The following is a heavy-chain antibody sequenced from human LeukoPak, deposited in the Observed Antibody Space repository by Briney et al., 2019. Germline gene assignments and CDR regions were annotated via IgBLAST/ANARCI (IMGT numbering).Heavy chain of an antibody. Sequence: GESLKIYCKGSGYSFTSYWISWVRQMPGKGLEWMGRIDPSDSYTNYSPSFQGHVTISADKSISTAYLQWSSLKASDTAMYYCASRKAGYSSSWYEVKDYWGQGTLVTVSS. CDR3: ASRKAGYSSSWYEVKDY. CDR2: IDPSDSYT. V-gene: IGHV5-10-1*01. D-gene: IGHD6-13*01. J-gene: IGHJ4*02. CDR1: GYSFTSYW.